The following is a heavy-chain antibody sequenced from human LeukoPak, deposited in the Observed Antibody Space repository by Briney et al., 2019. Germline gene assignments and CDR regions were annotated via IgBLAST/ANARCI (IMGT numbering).Heavy chain of an antibody. J-gene: IGHJ5*02. Sequence: GESLKISCKGSGYRFANYWIGWVRQMPGKGLESMGIIYPGDSDTRYSPSFQGHVTISADKSISTAYLQWSSLKASDTAMYYCARHPTDMVRGVIHQRWFDPWGQGTLVTVSS. CDR1: GYRFANYW. D-gene: IGHD3-10*01. CDR3: ARHPTDMVRGVIHQRWFDP. V-gene: IGHV5-51*01. CDR2: IYPGDSDT.